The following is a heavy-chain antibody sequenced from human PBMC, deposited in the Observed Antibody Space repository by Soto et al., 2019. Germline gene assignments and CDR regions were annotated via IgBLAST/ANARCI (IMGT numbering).Heavy chain of an antibody. CDR3: ARVSSVYCSSTSCYGVNWFDP. CDR1: GGSISSGGYY. CDR2: IYYSGST. J-gene: IGHJ5*02. D-gene: IGHD2-2*01. Sequence: SETLSLTCTVSGGSISSGGYYWSWIRQHPGKGLEWIGYIYYSGSTYYNPSLKSRVTISVDTSKNQFSLKLSSVTAADTAVYYCARVSSVYCSSTSCYGVNWFDPWGQGTLVTVSS. V-gene: IGHV4-31*03.